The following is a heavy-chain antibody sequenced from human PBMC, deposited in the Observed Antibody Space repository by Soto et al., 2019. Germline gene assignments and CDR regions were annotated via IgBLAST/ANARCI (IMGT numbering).Heavy chain of an antibody. D-gene: IGHD3-10*01. V-gene: IGHV4-31*03. CDR3: AREKSILGVYGSGSHNWFGP. Sequence: QVQLQESGPGLVKPSQTLSLTCTVSGGSISSGGYYWSWIRQHPGKGLEWIGYIYYSGSTYYNPSLKSRVTISVDTSKNQFSLKLSSVTAADTAVYYCAREKSILGVYGSGSHNWFGPWGQGTLVTVSS. CDR1: GGSISSGGYY. CDR2: IYYSGST. J-gene: IGHJ5*02.